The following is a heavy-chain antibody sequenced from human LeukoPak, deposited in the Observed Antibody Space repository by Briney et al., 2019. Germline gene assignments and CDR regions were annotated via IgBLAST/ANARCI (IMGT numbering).Heavy chain of an antibody. CDR2: ISRSSTYI. D-gene: IGHD2-15*01. CDR3: ARESMAVGASYFDY. Sequence: PGGSLRLSCAASGFTFNSYSMNWVRQAPGKRLEWLSSISRSSTYIYYVDSVEGRFTSSRDNAKSSLFLQMNSLRAEDTAVYYCARESMAVGASYFDYWGQGTLVTVSS. V-gene: IGHV3-21*01. CDR1: GFTFNSYS. J-gene: IGHJ4*02.